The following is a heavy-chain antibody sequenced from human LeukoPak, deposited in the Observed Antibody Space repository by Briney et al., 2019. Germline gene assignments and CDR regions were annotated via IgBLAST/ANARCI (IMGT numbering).Heavy chain of an antibody. CDR2: IKPDGSEK. D-gene: IGHD6-19*01. CDR3: ARAGAGWNDH. Sequence: GGSLRLSCVASGFTFSNYWMSWVRQAPGKGLEWVANIKPDGSEKYYVDSVKGRFTVSRDNAKNSQYLQMSSLRADDTAVYLCARAGAGWNDHWGQGTLVTVSS. V-gene: IGHV3-7*05. CDR1: GFTFSNYW. J-gene: IGHJ4*02.